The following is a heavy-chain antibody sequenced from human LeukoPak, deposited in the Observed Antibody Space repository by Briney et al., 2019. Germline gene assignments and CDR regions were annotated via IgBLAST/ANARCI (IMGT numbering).Heavy chain of an antibody. D-gene: IGHD2-15*01. Sequence: ASVKVSCKASGYTFTSYYMQWVRQAPGQGLEWMGIINPSGGSTSYAQKFQGRVTMTRDTSTSTVYMELSSLRSADTAMYYCARAPFDYCSDGSCPAALDYWGQGALVTVSS. CDR1: GYTFTSYY. CDR2: INPSGGST. CDR3: ARAPFDYCSDGSCPAALDY. J-gene: IGHJ4*02. V-gene: IGHV1-46*01.